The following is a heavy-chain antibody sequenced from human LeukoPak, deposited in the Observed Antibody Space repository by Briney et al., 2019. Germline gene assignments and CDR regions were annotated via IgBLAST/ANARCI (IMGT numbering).Heavy chain of an antibody. D-gene: IGHD6-6*01. CDR1: GGSISNYY. Sequence: SETLSLTCTVSGGSISNYYWSWIRQSPGKGLEWIGYIYYSGSTNYNPSLKSRVTISVDTSKNQFSLKLSSVTAADTAVYYCARAMSIAARLQTIFDYWGQGTLVTVSS. V-gene: IGHV4-59*08. CDR2: IYYSGST. CDR3: ARAMSIAARLQTIFDY. J-gene: IGHJ4*02.